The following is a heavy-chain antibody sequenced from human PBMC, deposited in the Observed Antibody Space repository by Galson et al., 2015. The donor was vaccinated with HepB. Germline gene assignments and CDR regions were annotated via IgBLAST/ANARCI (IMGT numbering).Heavy chain of an antibody. D-gene: IGHD2-15*01. CDR1: GFTFSSYW. CDR2: IKQDGSEK. J-gene: IGHJ4*01. CDR3: ARHRISRSGPSYFDF. Sequence: SLRLSCAASGFTFSSYWMSWVRQAPGKGLEWVANIKQDGSEKYYVDSVKGRFTISRDNAKNSLYLQMNSLRAEDMAVYYCARHRISRSGPSYFDFWGQGTLVTVSS. V-gene: IGHV3-7*01.